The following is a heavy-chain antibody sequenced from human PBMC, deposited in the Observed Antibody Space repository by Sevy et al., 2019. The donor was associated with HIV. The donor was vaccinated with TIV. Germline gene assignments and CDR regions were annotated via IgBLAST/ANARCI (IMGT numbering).Heavy chain of an antibody. CDR1: GGSISSSNW. D-gene: IGHD5-18*01. CDR2: IYHSGNT. CDR3: ARDDKGGYSYGPDAFDI. V-gene: IGHV4-4*02. J-gene: IGHJ3*02. Sequence: SETLSLTCAVSGGSISSSNWWSWVRQPPGKGLEWIGEIYHSGNTNYNPSLKSRVTISVDKSKNQFSLKLSSVTAADTAVYYCARDDKGGYSYGPDAFDIWGQGTMVTVSS.